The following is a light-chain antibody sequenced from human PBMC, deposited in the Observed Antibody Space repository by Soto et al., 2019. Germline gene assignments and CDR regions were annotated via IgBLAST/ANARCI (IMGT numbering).Light chain of an antibody. CDR3: QSYDSSLSGYV. CDR1: SSNIGAGYD. Sequence: QSVLTRPPSVSGAPGQRVTISCTGSSSNIGAGYDVLWYQQLPGTAPKLLIYGNSNRPSGVPDRFSGSKSGTSASLAITGLQAEDEADYYCQSYDSSLSGYVFGTGTKLTVL. J-gene: IGLJ1*01. V-gene: IGLV1-40*01. CDR2: GNS.